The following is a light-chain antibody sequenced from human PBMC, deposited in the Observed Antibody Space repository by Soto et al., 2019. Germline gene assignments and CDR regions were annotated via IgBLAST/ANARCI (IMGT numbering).Light chain of an antibody. J-gene: IGKJ1*01. CDR1: QSVDSSF. CDR2: GAS. V-gene: IGKV3-20*01. CDR3: QQHVRSVT. Sequence: EIVLTPSPGSLSLSPGERATLSCRASQSVDSSFFAGYQQKPGQAPRLLIYGASNRATGIPDRFSGSGSGKDFTLTISRLEPNYLAVYYYQQHVRSVTFGQGTKVQI.